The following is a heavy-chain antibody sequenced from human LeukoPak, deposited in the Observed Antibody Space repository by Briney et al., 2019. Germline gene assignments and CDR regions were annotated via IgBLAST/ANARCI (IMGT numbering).Heavy chain of an antibody. D-gene: IGHD3-3*01. CDR3: ARGLHDKHWSAFRYMDV. V-gene: IGHV4-34*01. CDR2: INHSGST. J-gene: IGHJ6*03. CDR1: GGSFSGYY. Sequence: SETLSLTRAVYGGSFSGYYWSWIRQPPGRGLEWIGEINHSGSTNYNPSLKSRVTISVDTSKNQFSLKLSSVTAADTAVYYCARGLHDKHWSAFRYMDVWGKGTTVTVSS.